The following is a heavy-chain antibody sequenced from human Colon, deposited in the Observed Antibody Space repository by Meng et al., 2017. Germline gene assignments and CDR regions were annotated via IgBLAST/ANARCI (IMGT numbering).Heavy chain of an antibody. D-gene: IGHD1-26*01. CDR3: ARDSRYRGGLPAFDL. CDR2: LYSGGST. J-gene: IGHJ3*01. V-gene: IGHV3-53*01. CDR1: GFTVSSNY. Sequence: GESLKISCAASGFTVSSNYMSWVRQTPRTGLEWVSVLYSGGSTYYAESVKGRFTISRDNSKNMLFLQMNSLRGEDTAVYYCARDSRYRGGLPAFDLWGQGTMVTVSS.